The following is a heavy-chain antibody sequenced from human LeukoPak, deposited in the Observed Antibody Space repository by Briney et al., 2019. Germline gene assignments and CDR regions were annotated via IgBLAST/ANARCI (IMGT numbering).Heavy chain of an antibody. CDR1: GFTFDDYA. D-gene: IGHD3-16*01. Sequence: GGSLRLSCAASGFTFDDYAMHWVRQAPGKGLEWVSGISWNSGSIGYADSVKGRFTISRDNAKNSLYLQMNSLRAEDTAVYYCAREGEGFPFDIWGQGTMVTVSS. J-gene: IGHJ3*02. CDR3: AREGEGFPFDI. CDR2: ISWNSGSI. V-gene: IGHV3-9*01.